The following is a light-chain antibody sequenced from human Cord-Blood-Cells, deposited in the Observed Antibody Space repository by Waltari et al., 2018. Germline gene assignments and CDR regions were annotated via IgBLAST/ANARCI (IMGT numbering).Light chain of an antibody. CDR1: SSEVGGYTH. CDR2: EVS. J-gene: IGLJ2*01. CDR3: SSYAGSNNWVV. Sequence: QSALTQPPSASGSPGQSVTIPCTGTSSEVGGYTHASWYQQHPGKAPKLMIYEVSKRPSGVPDRLSGSKSGNTASLTVSGLQAEDEADYYCSSYAGSNNWVVFGGGTKLTVL. V-gene: IGLV2-8*01.